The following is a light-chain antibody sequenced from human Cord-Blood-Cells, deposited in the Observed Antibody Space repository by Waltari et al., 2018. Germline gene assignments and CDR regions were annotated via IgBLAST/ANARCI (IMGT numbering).Light chain of an antibody. CDR2: KAS. CDR1: QSISSL. V-gene: IGKV1-5*03. J-gene: IGKJ1*01. CDR3: QQYNSYSPT. Sequence: DIQMTQSPSTLSASVGDRVTITCRASQSISSLLAWYQQKPVKAPKLLIYKASSLESGVPSRFSGSGSGTEFTLTISSLQPDDFATYYCQQYNSYSPTFGQGTKVEIK.